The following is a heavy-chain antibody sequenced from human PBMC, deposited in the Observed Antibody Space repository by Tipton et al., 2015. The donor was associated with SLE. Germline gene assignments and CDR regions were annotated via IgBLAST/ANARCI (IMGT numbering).Heavy chain of an antibody. D-gene: IGHD4-17*01. V-gene: IGHV4-59*01. CDR2: IFYSGGT. J-gene: IGHJ4*02. Sequence: TLSLTCSVSGGSISDYYWTWIRQPPGKGLEWIGYIFYSGGTNYNPSLKSRVTILVDTSKNEFSLRLSSVTAADTAVYFCAGGELRYGDYDFNYWGQGSLVTVSS. CDR3: AGGELRYGDYDFNY. CDR1: GGSISDYY.